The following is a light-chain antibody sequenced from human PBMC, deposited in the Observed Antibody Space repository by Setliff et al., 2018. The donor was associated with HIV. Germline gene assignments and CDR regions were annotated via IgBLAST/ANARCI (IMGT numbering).Light chain of an antibody. Sequence: QSALAQPRSMSGSPGQSVTISCTGTSSDVGAYNYVSWYQQHPGKAPRLMIYDVSNRPSGVPDRFSGSKSGNTASLTISGLQAEDEADYYCCSYAGTYTSYWIFGGGTKVTVL. CDR2: DVS. V-gene: IGLV2-11*01. J-gene: IGLJ3*02. CDR1: SSDVGAYNY. CDR3: CSYAGTYTSYWI.